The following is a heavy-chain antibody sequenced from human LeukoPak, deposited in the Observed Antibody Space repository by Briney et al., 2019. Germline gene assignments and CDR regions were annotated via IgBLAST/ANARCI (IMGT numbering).Heavy chain of an antibody. J-gene: IGHJ4*02. CDR1: GFTFSNYN. Sequence: GGSLRLSCAASGFTFSNYNMTWVRQAPGKGQEWVSSISSTGKYIYYADSLKGRFTISRDNAKNSLYLQMDSLRAEDTAVYYCARAGGYNYPHLKEYWGQGTLVTVSS. V-gene: IGHV3-21*01. CDR3: ARAGGYNYPHLKEY. CDR2: ISSTGKYI. D-gene: IGHD5-24*01.